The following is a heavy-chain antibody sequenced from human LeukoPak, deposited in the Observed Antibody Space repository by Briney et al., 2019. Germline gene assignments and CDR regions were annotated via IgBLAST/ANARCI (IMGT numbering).Heavy chain of an antibody. Sequence: ASVKVSCKASGFTFTDYYMHWVRQAPGQGLEWMGWINPNSGGTNYAQKFQGRVTITADESTSTAYMELSSLRSEDTAVYYCARHYGDYYYYYMDVWGKGTTVTVSS. CDR2: INPNSGGT. CDR1: GFTFTDYY. D-gene: IGHD4-17*01. CDR3: ARHYGDYYYYYMDV. J-gene: IGHJ6*03. V-gene: IGHV1-2*02.